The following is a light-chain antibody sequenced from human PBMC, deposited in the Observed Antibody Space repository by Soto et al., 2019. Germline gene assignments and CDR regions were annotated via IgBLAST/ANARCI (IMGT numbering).Light chain of an antibody. V-gene: IGKV3-11*01. Sequence: EIVLTQSPATLSLSPGERATLSCRASQSVSSYLAWYQQKPGQAPRLLIYDASNRATGIPARFSGSGSGTEFTLTISSLQSEDFALYYCQQYQNLWTFGQGTKVDIK. J-gene: IGKJ1*01. CDR3: QQYQNLWT. CDR1: QSVSSY. CDR2: DAS.